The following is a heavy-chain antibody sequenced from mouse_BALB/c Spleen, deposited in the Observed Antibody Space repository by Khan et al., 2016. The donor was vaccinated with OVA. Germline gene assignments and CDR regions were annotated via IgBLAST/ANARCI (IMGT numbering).Heavy chain of an antibody. D-gene: IGHD2-4*01. J-gene: IGHJ4*01. CDR1: GFSLTDYG. CDR3: ARGTDDYALYAMDY. Sequence: VQLVESGPGLVAPSQSLSITCTVSGFSLTDYGVNWVRQPPGKGLEWLGMIWGDGSTDYNSALQSRLSISKDNSKSQVFLKMNSLQTDDTARYYCARGTDDYALYAMDYWGQGTSVTVSS. V-gene: IGHV2-6-7*01. CDR2: IWGDGST.